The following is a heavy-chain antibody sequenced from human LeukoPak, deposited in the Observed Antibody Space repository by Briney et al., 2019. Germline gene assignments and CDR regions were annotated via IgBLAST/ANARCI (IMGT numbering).Heavy chain of an antibody. D-gene: IGHD1-26*01. CDR3: VRDPRGSYPFDY. Sequence: GGSLRLSCAASGFTFSSYSMNWVRQAPGKGLEWVSSISSSSSYIYYADSVKGRFTISRDNAKNTLYLQMDSLRAEDTAVYYCVRDPRGSYPFDYWGQGSLVTVSS. CDR2: ISSSSSYI. V-gene: IGHV3-21*04. J-gene: IGHJ4*02. CDR1: GFTFSSYS.